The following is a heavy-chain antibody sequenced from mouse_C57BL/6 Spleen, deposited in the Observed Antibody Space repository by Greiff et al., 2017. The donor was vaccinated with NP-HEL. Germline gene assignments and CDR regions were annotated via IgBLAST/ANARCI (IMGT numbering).Heavy chain of an antibody. CDR1: GFNIKNTY. CDR2: IDPANGNT. V-gene: IGHV14-3*01. CDR3: ARRDYYGSSYRYFDV. J-gene: IGHJ1*03. D-gene: IGHD1-1*01. Sequence: EVKLQESVAELVRPGASVKLSCTASGFNIKNTYMHWVKQRPEQGLEWIGRIDPANGNTKYAPKFQGKATITADTSSNTAYLQLSSLTSEDTAIYYCARRDYYGSSYRYFDVWGTGTTVTVSS.